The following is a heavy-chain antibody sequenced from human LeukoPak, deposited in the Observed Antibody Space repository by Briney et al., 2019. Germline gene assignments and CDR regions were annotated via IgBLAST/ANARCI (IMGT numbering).Heavy chain of an antibody. V-gene: IGHV3-23*01. D-gene: IGHD3-9*01. CDR3: ATTLDWSYFDS. CDR1: GFTFNNYP. CDR2: ISGSSDST. J-gene: IGHJ4*02. Sequence: GGSLTLSCAASGFTFNNYPMTWVRQAPGKGLEWVSGISGSSDSTFYADSVKGRFTISRDNSRNTLFLQMNSLRAEDTAVYYRATTLDWSYFDSWGQGTLVTVSS.